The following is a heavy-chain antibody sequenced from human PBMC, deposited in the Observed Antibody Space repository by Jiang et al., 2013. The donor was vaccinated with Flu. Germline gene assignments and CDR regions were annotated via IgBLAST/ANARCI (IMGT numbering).Heavy chain of an antibody. CDR2: IKSESYGWTT. V-gene: IGHV3-15*02. CDR3: TTVGDY. Sequence: VQLLESGGALVKPGGSLRLSCAASGFTFTNAWMSWVRQAPGKGLEWVGRIKSESYGWTTDYAAPVKGRFTISRDDSKNTVDLQMNSLKTEDTAVYYCTTVGDYWGQGTLVTVSS. CDR1: GFTFTNAW. J-gene: IGHJ4*02.